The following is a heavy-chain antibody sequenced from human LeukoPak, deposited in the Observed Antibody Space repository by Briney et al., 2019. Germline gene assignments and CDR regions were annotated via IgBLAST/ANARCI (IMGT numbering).Heavy chain of an antibody. Sequence: GGSLRLSCEVSGFTFSNYDMNWVRQAPGKGLEWISYIRTSATIIYYADSVRDRFTVSRDNAKNSLYLQMNSLRAEDTAVYYCARNTPMVPGNYFDYWGQGNVVTVSS. CDR2: IRTSATII. D-gene: IGHD5-18*01. CDR1: GFTFSNYD. CDR3: ARNTPMVPGNYFDY. J-gene: IGHJ4*02. V-gene: IGHV3-48*03.